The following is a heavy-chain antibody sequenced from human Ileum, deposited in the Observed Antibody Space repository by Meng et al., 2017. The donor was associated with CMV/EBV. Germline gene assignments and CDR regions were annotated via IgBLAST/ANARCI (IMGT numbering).Heavy chain of an antibody. CDR1: GFAFSTYA. D-gene: IGHD5-18*01. J-gene: IGHJ4*02. CDR3: AGGGGYSYGHY. CDR2: ISYDGSNK. Sequence: GGSLKISCAASGFAFSTYAMHWVRQAPGKGLEWVALISYDGSNKYYADSVKGRFTISRDSSNNTLFLQMNSLRAEDTAVYYCAGGGGYSYGHYWGQGTLVTVSS. V-gene: IGHV3-30*14.